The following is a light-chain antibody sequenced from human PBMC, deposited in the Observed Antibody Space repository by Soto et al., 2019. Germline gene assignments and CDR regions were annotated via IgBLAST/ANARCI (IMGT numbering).Light chain of an antibody. Sequence: QSALTQPASVSGSPGQSITISCTGTSSDVGAYNYVSWYQQHPGKAPKLVIYEVRNRPSGVSDRFSGSRSGNTASLTISGLQAEDESDFYCTSYTSSSTSVFGGGTKLTVL. V-gene: IGLV2-14*01. CDR3: TSYTSSSTSV. J-gene: IGLJ3*02. CDR1: SSDVGAYNY. CDR2: EVR.